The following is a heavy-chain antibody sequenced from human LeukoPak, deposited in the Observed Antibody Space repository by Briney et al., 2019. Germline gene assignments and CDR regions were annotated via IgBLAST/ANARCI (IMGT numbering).Heavy chain of an antibody. CDR2: ISGSGGST. J-gene: IGHJ4*02. D-gene: IGHD6-13*01. CDR3: ARYSSFDY. V-gene: IGHV3-23*01. Sequence: PGASLRLSCAASGFTFSSYAMCCVRQPPGKVLEWVSAISGSGGSTYYADSVKGRFTISRDNSKNTLYLQMNSLRDEDTAVYYCARYSSFDYWGQGTLVTVSS. CDR1: GFTFSSYA.